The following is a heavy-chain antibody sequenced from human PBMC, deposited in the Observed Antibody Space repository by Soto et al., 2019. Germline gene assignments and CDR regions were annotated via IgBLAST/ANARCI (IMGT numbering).Heavy chain of an antibody. D-gene: IGHD3-10*01. CDR2: IYYSGNT. Sequence: QVHLQESGPGLVKPSQTLSLTCTVSGGSISNAQYYWAWIRQHPGKGLEWIGYIYYSGNTYYSPSLTSRVSISIDTSTNLFALKVNSVTAADTAVYYCAKTYGPFGWLDPWGQGTLVTVSS. J-gene: IGHJ5*02. V-gene: IGHV4-31*03. CDR1: GGSISNAQYY. CDR3: AKTYGPFGWLDP.